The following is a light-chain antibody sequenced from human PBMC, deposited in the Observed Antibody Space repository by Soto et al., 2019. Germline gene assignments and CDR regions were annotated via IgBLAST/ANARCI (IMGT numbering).Light chain of an antibody. CDR2: RAS. V-gene: IGKV3-20*01. CDR3: QQYGSAWT. CDR1: QSITSNY. J-gene: IGKJ1*01. Sequence: EIVLTQSPGTLSLSPWYRSTLSFRASQSITSNYLAWYQQKPGQAPSLLIFRASSRAPGIPDRFSGSGSGTDFTLTISRLEPEDFAVYYCQQYGSAWTFGQGTKVDI.